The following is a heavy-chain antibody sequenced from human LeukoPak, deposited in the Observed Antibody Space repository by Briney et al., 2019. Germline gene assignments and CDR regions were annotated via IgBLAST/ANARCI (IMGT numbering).Heavy chain of an antibody. CDR1: GGSFSGYY. J-gene: IGHJ4*02. Sequence: PSETLSLTCAVYGGSFSGYYWSWIRQPPGKGLEWIGEINHSGSTNYNPSLKSRVTISADTSKNQFSLKLSSVTAADTAVYYCARGGIAVAGADYWGQGTLVTVSS. CDR2: INHSGST. V-gene: IGHV4-34*01. CDR3: ARGGIAVAGADY. D-gene: IGHD6-19*01.